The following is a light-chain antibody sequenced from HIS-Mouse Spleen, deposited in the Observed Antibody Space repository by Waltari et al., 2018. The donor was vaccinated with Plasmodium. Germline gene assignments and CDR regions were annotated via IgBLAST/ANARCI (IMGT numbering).Light chain of an antibody. V-gene: IGLV3-27*01. CDR2: QDS. CDR3: YSAADNNRV. J-gene: IGLJ3*02. Sequence: SYELTQPSSVSVSPGQTARITCPGDVLAKKYARWFQQKPGQAPVLVIYQDSERPPGIPERFSGSSSGTTVTLTISGAQVEDEADYYCYSAADNNRVFGGGTKLTVL. CDR1: VLAKKY.